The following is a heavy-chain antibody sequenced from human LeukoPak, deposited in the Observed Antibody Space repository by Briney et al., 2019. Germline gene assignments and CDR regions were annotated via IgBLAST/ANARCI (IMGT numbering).Heavy chain of an antibody. V-gene: IGHV3-11*06. CDR1: GFTFSDYY. Sequence: GGSLRLSCAASGFTFSDYYMSWIRQAPGKGLEWVSYISSNSSYTNYADSVKGRFTISRDNAKNSLYLQMNSLRAEDTAVYYCARLIGGWKAAAGTWWFDPWGQGTLVTVSS. CDR2: ISSNSSYT. D-gene: IGHD6-13*01. J-gene: IGHJ5*02. CDR3: ARLIGGWKAAAGTWWFDP.